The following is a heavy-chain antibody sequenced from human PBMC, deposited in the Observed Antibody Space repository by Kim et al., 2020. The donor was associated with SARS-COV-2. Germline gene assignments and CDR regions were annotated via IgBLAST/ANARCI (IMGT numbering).Heavy chain of an antibody. V-gene: IGHV3-30*18. CDR1: GFTFSSYG. Sequence: GGSLRLSCAASGFTFSSYGMHWVRQAPGKGLEWVAVISYDGSNKYYADSVKGRFTISRDNSKNTLYLQMNSLRAEDTAVYYCANGAMDIWVPDTAMVDHYWGQGTLGTVSS. CDR2: ISYDGSNK. D-gene: IGHD5-18*01. CDR3: ANGAMDIWVPDTAMVDHY. J-gene: IGHJ4*02.